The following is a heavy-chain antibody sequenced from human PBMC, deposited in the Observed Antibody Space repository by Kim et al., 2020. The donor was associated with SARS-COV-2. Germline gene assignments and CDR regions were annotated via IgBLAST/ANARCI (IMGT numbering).Heavy chain of an antibody. J-gene: IGHJ5*02. CDR1: GFTFSSYG. CDR3: TRDAVGHILVRRFIWFDP. Sequence: GGSLRLSCAASGFTFSSYGLHWVRQVPGKGLEWVAFISFDGSNTYYADSVKGRFTISSDNSKNTLFLQMNSLRAEETAVYHCTRDAVGHILVRRFIWFDP. CDR2: ISFDGSNT. D-gene: IGHD3-22*01. V-gene: IGHV3-30*03.